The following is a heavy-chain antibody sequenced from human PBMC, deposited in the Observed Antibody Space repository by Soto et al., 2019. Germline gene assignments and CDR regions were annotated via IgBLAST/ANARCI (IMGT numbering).Heavy chain of an antibody. J-gene: IGHJ6*02. V-gene: IGHV4-31*03. CDR1: AGSISTCCYH. CDR2: THYSGST. CDR3: ASDSRFWRGYYHPDPPLHGMAV. Sequence: SQTLCHPCTVSAGSISTCCYHLRWLRPHPGKGLQCIAYTHYSGSTYYNPSLKSRVTISVDTSKNQFSLKLSSVTAADTAVYYCASDSRFWRGYYHPDPPLHGMAVWGQGPTGT. D-gene: IGHD3-3*01.